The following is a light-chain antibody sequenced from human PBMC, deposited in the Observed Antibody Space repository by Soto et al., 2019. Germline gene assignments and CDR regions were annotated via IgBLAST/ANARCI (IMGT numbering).Light chain of an antibody. J-gene: IGKJ1*01. Sequence: DIRMNQSLSTLSASVGDSVTITCRASQSIKTWLAWYQRKPGRAPNLLIYDASSLQSGVPSRFSGSGSGTEFTLTISSLQPDDSATYYCQQYEIYSWTFGQGTKVDIK. CDR2: DAS. CDR1: QSIKTW. CDR3: QQYEIYSWT. V-gene: IGKV1-5*01.